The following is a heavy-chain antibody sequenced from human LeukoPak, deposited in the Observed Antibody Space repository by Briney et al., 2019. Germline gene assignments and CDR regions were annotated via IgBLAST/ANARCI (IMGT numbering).Heavy chain of an antibody. V-gene: IGHV3-30*18. Sequence: GSLGLSCAVSGFTFSTYGMHWVRQAPGKGLEWVAVISHDGNNKKYAESVRGRLTISRDNSKNTLSLQMNSLRAEDTAVYYCAKDWGVAVIGGAIDSWGQGTLVTVSS. CDR3: AKDWGVAVIGGAIDS. CDR1: GFTFSTYG. J-gene: IGHJ4*02. D-gene: IGHD6-19*01. CDR2: ISHDGNNK.